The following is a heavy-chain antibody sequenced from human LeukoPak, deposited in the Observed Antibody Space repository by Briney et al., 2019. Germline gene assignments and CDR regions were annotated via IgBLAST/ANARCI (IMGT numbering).Heavy chain of an antibody. J-gene: IGHJ5*02. CDR2: IYYSGST. CDR3: ARNSYSSSWYWFDP. V-gene: IGHV4-59*01. D-gene: IGHD6-13*01. Sequence: SETLSLTCAVYGGSFSGYYWSWIRQPPGKGLEWIGYIYYSGSTNYNPSLKSRVTISVDTSKNQFSLKLSSVTAADTAVYYCARNSYSSSWYWFDPWGQGTLVTVSS. CDR1: GGSFSGYY.